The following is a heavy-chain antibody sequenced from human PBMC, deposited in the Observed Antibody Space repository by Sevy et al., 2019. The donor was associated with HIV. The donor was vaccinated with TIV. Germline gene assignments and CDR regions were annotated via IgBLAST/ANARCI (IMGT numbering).Heavy chain of an antibody. V-gene: IGHV1-18*01. CDR2: ISAYNGNT. J-gene: IGHJ5*02. Sequence: SSVKVSYKASGYTFTSYGISWVRQAPGQGLEWMGWISAYNGNTNYAQKLQGRVTMTTDTSTSTAYMELRSLRSDDTAVYYCATSPGIANWFDPWGQGTLVTVSS. D-gene: IGHD6-13*01. CDR1: GYTFTSYG. CDR3: ATSPGIANWFDP.